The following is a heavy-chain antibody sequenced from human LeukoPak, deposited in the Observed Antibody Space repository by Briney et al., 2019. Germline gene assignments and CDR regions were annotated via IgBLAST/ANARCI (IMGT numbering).Heavy chain of an antibody. J-gene: IGHJ6*02. CDR1: GFTFSSYG. V-gene: IGHV3-33*01. Sequence: GGSLRLSCAASGFTFSSYGRHWVRQAPGKGLEWVAVIWYDGSNKYYANSVKGRFTISRDNAKNTLYLQMNSLRAEDTAVYYCARERAYGNYYYGMDVWGQGTTVTVSS. CDR3: ARERAYGNYYYGMDV. CDR2: IWYDGSNK. D-gene: IGHD3-16*01.